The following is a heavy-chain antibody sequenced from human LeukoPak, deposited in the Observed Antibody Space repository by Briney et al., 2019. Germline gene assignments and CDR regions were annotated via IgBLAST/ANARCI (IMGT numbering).Heavy chain of an antibody. J-gene: IGHJ4*02. V-gene: IGHV4-59*02. Sequence: SETLSLTCTVSRGSVSSYYRSWIRQPPGKGLEWIGYIFYSGDTNYNPSLKSRVTISVDTSQNQFSLRLNSVTAADTAVYYCARAGGSGSPGYFDYWGQGTLVTVSS. CDR3: ARAGGSGSPGYFDY. CDR1: RGSVSSYY. D-gene: IGHD3-10*01. CDR2: IFYSGDT.